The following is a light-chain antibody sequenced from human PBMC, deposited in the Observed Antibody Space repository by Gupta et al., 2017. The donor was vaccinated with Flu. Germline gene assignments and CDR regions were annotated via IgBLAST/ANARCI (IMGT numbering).Light chain of an antibody. J-gene: IGLJ3*02. Sequence: QSVLTQAPSVSAAPGQKVTISCPGSSSTIGNNYVSWYQQLPGTAPKLLIYDNDKRPSGIPDRFSGSKSGTSATLGITGLQTGDEADYYCGTWDSSLSAGWVFGGGTKLTVL. V-gene: IGLV1-51*01. CDR3: GTWDSSLSAGWV. CDR2: DND. CDR1: SSTIGNNY.